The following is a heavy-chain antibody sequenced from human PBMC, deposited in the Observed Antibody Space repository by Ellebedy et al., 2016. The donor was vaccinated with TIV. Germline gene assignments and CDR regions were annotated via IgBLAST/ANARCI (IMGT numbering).Heavy chain of an antibody. Sequence: GGSLRLXXPASGFAISNNYMSWVRQAPGKGLEWVAILHSGGTTFYADSVKGRFTISRDSSKTTLYLQMNSLRVEDTAVYYCARAPTVTSVFDCWGQGTLVTVSS. V-gene: IGHV3-53*01. CDR3: ARAPTVTSVFDC. CDR1: GFAISNNY. CDR2: LHSGGTT. D-gene: IGHD4-17*01. J-gene: IGHJ4*02.